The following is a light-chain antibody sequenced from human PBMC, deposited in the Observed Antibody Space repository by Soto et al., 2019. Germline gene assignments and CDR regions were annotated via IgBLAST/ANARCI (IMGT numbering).Light chain of an antibody. CDR1: QSISSY. V-gene: IGKV1-5*01. J-gene: IGKJ1*01. Sequence: DIQMTQSPSSLSASVGDRVTITCRASQSISSYLHWYQQKPGKAPKLLIYAASSLQSGVPSRFSGSGSGTEFTLTISSLQPDDFATYYCQQYNSYSRTFGQGTKVDI. CDR3: QQYNSYSRT. CDR2: AAS.